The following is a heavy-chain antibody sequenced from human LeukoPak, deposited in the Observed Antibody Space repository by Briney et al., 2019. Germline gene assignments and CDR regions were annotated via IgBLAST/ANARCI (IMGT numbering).Heavy chain of an antibody. CDR3: ARDFASSGNT. V-gene: IGHV3-21*01. Sequence: GGSLRLSCGASGFTFSGYSMNWVRQAPGKGLEWVSSISSSSSYIYYADSVKGRFTISRDNAKNSLYLQMNSLRAEDTAVYYCARDFASSGNTWGQGTLVTVSS. D-gene: IGHD3-10*01. CDR2: ISSSSSYI. J-gene: IGHJ4*02. CDR1: GFTFSGYS.